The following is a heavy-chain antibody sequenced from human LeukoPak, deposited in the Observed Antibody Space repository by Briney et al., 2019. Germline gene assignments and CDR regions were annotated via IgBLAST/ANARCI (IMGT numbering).Heavy chain of an antibody. V-gene: IGHV4-59*12. D-gene: IGHD3-22*01. CDR3: ARGSVEAPYYYDSSGYYYDSYYFDY. J-gene: IGHJ4*02. CDR2: IYYSGST. CDR1: GGSISSYY. Sequence: PSETLSLTCTVSGGSISSYYWSWIRQPPGKGLEWIGYIYYSGSTNYNPSLKSRVTISVDTSKNQFSLKLSSVTAADTAVYYCARGSVEAPYYYDSSGYYYDSYYFDYWGQGTLVTVSS.